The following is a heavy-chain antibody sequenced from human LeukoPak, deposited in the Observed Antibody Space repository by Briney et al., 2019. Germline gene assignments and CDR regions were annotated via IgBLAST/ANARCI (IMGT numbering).Heavy chain of an antibody. CDR3: TTEGVAVAINNWFDP. Sequence: GASVKVSCKVSGYTLTELSIYWVRQAPGKGLEWMGGFDPEDGETVYAQKFQGRVTMTKDTSTDTAYMELSSLRSEDTAVYYCTTEGVAVAINNWFDPWGQGTLVTVSS. V-gene: IGHV1-24*01. J-gene: IGHJ5*02. CDR2: FDPEDGET. D-gene: IGHD6-19*01. CDR1: GYTLTELS.